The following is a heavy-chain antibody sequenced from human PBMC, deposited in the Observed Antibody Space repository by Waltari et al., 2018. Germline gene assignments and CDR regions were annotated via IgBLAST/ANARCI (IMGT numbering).Heavy chain of an antibody. CDR3: ARHGGSYLAFDY. D-gene: IGHD1-26*01. V-gene: IGHV4-39*01. Sequence: QLQLQESGPGLVKPSETLSLTCTVSGGSISSSSYYWGWIRQPPGKGLEWIGSIYYSGSTYYNPSIKGRVSISVDTSKSQFSLKLGSVTAADTAVYDGARHGGSYLAFDYWGQGTLVTVSS. J-gene: IGHJ4*02. CDR2: IYYSGST. CDR1: GGSISSSSYY.